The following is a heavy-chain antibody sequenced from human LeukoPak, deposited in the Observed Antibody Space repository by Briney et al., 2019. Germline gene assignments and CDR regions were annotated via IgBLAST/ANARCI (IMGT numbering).Heavy chain of an antibody. J-gene: IGHJ5*02. D-gene: IGHD3-9*01. V-gene: IGHV1-2*06. CDR1: GYTFIDYY. Sequence: ASVKVSCKASGYTFIDYYMHWVRQAPGQGLEWMGRINSKSGGTNYAQNFQGRVTMTRETSISTAYMELSSLRSEDTAVYYCARGGILTGYYTTDWFDPWGQGTLVTVSS. CDR2: INSKSGGT. CDR3: ARGGILTGYYTTDWFDP.